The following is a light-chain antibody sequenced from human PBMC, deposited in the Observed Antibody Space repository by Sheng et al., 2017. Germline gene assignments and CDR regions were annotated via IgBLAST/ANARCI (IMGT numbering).Light chain of an antibody. V-gene: IGKV3D-20*02. CDR3: QQRKTWPLT. CDR1: QHVNNNY. J-gene: IGKJ4*01. CDR2: GAS. Sequence: EIVLTQSPGTLSLSPGERASLSCRASQHVNNNYLAWYQQKPGQAPRLLIHGASSRATGLPDRFSGSGSGTDFTLAISSLEPEDFAVYYCQQRKTWPLTFGGGTKVEIK.